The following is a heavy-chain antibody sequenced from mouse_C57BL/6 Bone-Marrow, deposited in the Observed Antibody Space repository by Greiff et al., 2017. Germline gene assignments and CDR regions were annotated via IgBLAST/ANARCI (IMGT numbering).Heavy chain of an antibody. D-gene: IGHD2-1*01. CDR1: GFTFSSYG. J-gene: IGHJ4*01. V-gene: IGHV5-6*01. Sequence: EVPLQESGGDLVKPGGSLKLSCAASGFTFSSYGMSWVRQTPDKRLEWVATISSGGSYTYYPDSVKGRFTSSSDNSKNTLYLQMSSLKSEDTAMYYCARRGLWYPYYAMDYWGQGTSVTVSS. CDR2: ISSGGSYT. CDR3: ARRGLWYPYYAMDY.